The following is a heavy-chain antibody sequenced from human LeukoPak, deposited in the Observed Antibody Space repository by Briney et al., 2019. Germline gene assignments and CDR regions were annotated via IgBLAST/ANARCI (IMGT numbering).Heavy chain of an antibody. Sequence: QSGGSLRLSCAASGFTFSSYAMSWVRRAPGKGLEWVSAISGSGGSTYYADSVKGRFTIPRDNSKNTLYLQMNSLRAEDTAVYYCAREYYDSSDYPRQHYFDYWGQGTLVTVSS. V-gene: IGHV3-23*01. CDR1: GFTFSSYA. CDR3: AREYYDSSDYPRQHYFDY. D-gene: IGHD3-22*01. CDR2: ISGSGGST. J-gene: IGHJ4*02.